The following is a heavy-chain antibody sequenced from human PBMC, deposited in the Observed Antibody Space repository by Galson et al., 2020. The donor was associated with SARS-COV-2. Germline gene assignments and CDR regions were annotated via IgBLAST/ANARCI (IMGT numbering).Heavy chain of an antibody. V-gene: IGHV3-30*04. J-gene: IGHJ4*02. CDR3: VRPSGGGIWGLFDY. Sequence: QLGESLKISCAASGFIFITYAMHWVRQAPGKGLEWVAVISYDGNNKYYADSVKGRFTISRDNSKNTLYLQMNSLRTEDTAVYYCVRPSGGGIWGLFDYWGQGALVTVSS. D-gene: IGHD3-16*01. CDR1: GFIFITYA. CDR2: ISYDGNNK.